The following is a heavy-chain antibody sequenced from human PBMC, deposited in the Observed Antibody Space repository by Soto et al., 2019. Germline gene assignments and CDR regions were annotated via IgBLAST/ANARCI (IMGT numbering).Heavy chain of an antibody. D-gene: IGHD3-22*01. Sequence: PGGSLRLSCAASGFSFSNSDMNWVRQAPGKGLECVSHISVSSTYIYYADSVKGRFTISRDNAKNSLYLQMSSLRAEDTAVYYCARGRMILSDAFDIWGQGTMVTVSS. V-gene: IGHV3-21*05. CDR1: GFSFSNSD. CDR2: ISVSSTYI. CDR3: ARGRMILSDAFDI. J-gene: IGHJ3*02.